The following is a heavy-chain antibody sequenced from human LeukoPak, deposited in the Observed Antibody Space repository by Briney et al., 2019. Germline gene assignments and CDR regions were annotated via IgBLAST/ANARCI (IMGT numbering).Heavy chain of an antibody. CDR1: GGSISSGSYY. Sequence: SETLSLTCTVSGGSISSGSYYWSWIRQPAGKGLEWIGRIYTSGSTNYNPSLKSRVTISVDTSKNQFSLKLTSVTAADTAVYYCARDREGFDYWGQGTLVTVSS. D-gene: IGHD5-24*01. CDR3: ARDREGFDY. V-gene: IGHV4-61*02. CDR2: IYTSGST. J-gene: IGHJ4*02.